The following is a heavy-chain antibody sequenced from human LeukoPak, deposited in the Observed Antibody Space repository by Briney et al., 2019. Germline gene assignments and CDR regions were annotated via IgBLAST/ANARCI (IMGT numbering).Heavy chain of an antibody. V-gene: IGHV3-30*18. CDR2: ISYDGSSK. J-gene: IGHJ4*02. Sequence: GGSLRLSCAASGFTFSSYGMHWVRQAPGKGLEWVAVISYDGSSKYYADSVKGRFTISRDNSKNTLYLQMNSLRAEDTAVYYCAKGAGVFDYWGQGTLVTVSS. D-gene: IGHD6-19*01. CDR3: AKGAGVFDY. CDR1: GFTFSSYG.